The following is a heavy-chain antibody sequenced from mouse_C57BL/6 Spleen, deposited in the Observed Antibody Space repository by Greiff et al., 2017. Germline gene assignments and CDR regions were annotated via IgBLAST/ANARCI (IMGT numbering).Heavy chain of an antibody. CDR2: IWSDGST. V-gene: IGHV2-6-1*01. Sequence: QVQLKQSGPGLVAPSQSLSITCTVSGFSLTSYGVHWVRQPPGKGLEWLVVIWSDGSTTYNSALKSRLSISKDNSKSQVFLKMNSLQTDDTAMYYCARHRNRENYFDYWGQGTTLTVSS. CDR3: ARHRNRENYFDY. J-gene: IGHJ2*01. CDR1: GFSLTSYG.